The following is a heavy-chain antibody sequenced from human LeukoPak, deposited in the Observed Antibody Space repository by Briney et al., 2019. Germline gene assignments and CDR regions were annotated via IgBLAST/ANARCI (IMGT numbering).Heavy chain of an antibody. D-gene: IGHD6-19*01. CDR3: ARDIWDSSGWYVPFDY. CDR1: GYTFTSYG. V-gene: IGHV1-18*04. CDR2: ISAYNGNT. Sequence: ASVKVSCKASGYTFTSYGISWVRQAPGQGLEWMGWISAYNGNTNYVQKLQGRVTMTTDTSTSTAYMELRSLRSDDTAVYYCARDIWDSSGWYVPFDYWGQGTLVTVSS. J-gene: IGHJ4*02.